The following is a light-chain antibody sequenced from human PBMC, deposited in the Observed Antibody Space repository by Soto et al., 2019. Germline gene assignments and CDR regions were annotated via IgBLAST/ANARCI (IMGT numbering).Light chain of an antibody. CDR3: QQRGNWPWLT. V-gene: IGKV3-11*01. J-gene: IGKJ4*01. Sequence: EIVLKQSPGTLSLSPGERATLSCRASQSVNNYLACYQQTPGQAPRLLIYDASNRATGIPARFSGSGSGTDFTLIISSLEPEDSAVYYCQQRGNWPWLTFGGGTRVEIK. CDR2: DAS. CDR1: QSVNNY.